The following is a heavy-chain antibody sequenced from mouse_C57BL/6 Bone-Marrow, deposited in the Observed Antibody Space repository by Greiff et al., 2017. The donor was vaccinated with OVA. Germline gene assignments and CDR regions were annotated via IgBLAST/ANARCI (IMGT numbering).Heavy chain of an antibody. J-gene: IGHJ1*03. D-gene: IGHD2-1*01. V-gene: IGHV1-18*01. CDR3: ARYLLWYPHWYFDV. Sequence: EVQLQQSGPELVKPGDSVKIPCKASGYTFTDYNMDWVKQSHGKSLEWIGDINPNNGGTIYNQKFKGKATLTVDKSSSTAYMELRSLTSEDTAVYYCARYLLWYPHWYFDVWGTGTTVTVSS. CDR2: INPNNGGT. CDR1: GYTFTDYN.